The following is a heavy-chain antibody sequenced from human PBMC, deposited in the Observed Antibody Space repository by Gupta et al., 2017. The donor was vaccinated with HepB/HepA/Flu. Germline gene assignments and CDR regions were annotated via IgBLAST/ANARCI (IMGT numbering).Heavy chain of an antibody. Sequence: EVQLVESGGGLVQPRGSLRLSWSASGFSVSTKYLSWVRQAPGKGLEWVSIIYPDGRTYYADSVKGRITISRDSSQNTVFLQMDSLRAEDTAMYYCASSGAPNLGDYWGQGTLVTVSS. V-gene: IGHV3-66*01. D-gene: IGHD2-15*01. CDR1: GFSVSTKY. CDR2: IYPDGRT. J-gene: IGHJ4*02. CDR3: ASSGAPNLGDY.